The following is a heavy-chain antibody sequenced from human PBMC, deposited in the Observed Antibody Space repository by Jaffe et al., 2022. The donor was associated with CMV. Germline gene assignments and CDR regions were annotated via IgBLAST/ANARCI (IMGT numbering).Heavy chain of an antibody. V-gene: IGHV3-23*01. D-gene: IGHD2-15*01. Sequence: EVQLLESGGGLVQPGGSLRLSCAASGFTFSSYAMSWVRQAPGKGLEWVSAISGSGGSTYYADSVKGRFTISRDNSKNTLYLQMNSLRAEDTAVYYCAKETIVVVVTPPPWYFDLWGRGTLVTVSS. CDR2: ISGSGGST. J-gene: IGHJ2*01. CDR1: GFTFSSYA. CDR3: AKETIVVVVTPPPWYFDL.